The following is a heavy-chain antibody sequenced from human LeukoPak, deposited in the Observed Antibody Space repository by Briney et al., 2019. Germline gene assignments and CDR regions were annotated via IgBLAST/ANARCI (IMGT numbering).Heavy chain of an antibody. CDR1: GRTLSSCA. Sequence: AGGSLSLTCSASGRTLSSCAMSWVRQAPGKGLEWVSSISISGDTYYADSVKGRFTLSRDNSMDTLYLQMNSLRVEDTAVYYCAKEPRPIDHWGQGTLVTVSS. V-gene: IGHV3-23*01. CDR3: AKEPRPIDH. J-gene: IGHJ4*01. CDR2: ISISGDT.